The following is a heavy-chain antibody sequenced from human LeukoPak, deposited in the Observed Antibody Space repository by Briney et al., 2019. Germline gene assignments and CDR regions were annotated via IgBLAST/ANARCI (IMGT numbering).Heavy chain of an antibody. D-gene: IGHD6-19*01. CDR3: AKDDAYSSGWFRY. Sequence: GGSLRLSCAASGFTFSSYAMSWVRQAPGKGLEWVSAISGSGGSTYYADSVKGRFTISRDNSKDTLYLQMNSLRAEDTAVYYCAKDDAYSSGWFRYWGQGTLVAVSS. V-gene: IGHV3-23*01. CDR2: ISGSGGST. CDR1: GFTFSSYA. J-gene: IGHJ4*02.